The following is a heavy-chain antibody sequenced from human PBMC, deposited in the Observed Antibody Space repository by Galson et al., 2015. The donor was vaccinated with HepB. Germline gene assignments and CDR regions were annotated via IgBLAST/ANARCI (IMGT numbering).Heavy chain of an antibody. CDR3: ARVLRYFDWSADY. D-gene: IGHD3-9*01. Sequence: SVKVSCKASGYTFTGYYMHWVRQAPGQGLEWMGWINPNSGGTNYAQKFQGRVTMTRDTSISTAYMELSRLRSDDTAVYYCARVLRYFDWSADYWGQGTLVTVSS. CDR1: GYTFTGYY. J-gene: IGHJ4*02. V-gene: IGHV1-2*02. CDR2: INPNSGGT.